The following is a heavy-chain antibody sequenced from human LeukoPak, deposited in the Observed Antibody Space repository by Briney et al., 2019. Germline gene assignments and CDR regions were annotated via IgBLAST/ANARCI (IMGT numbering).Heavy chain of an antibody. J-gene: IGHJ4*02. Sequence: GGSLRLSCAVSGFTFSRYSMNWVRQAPGKGLEWLSYISSSSSTIYYADSVKGRFTISRDNSKNTLFPQMNSLRADDTATYYCAKLAYDSSGYPCWGQGTLVTVSS. V-gene: IGHV3-48*01. CDR3: AKLAYDSSGYPC. D-gene: IGHD3-22*01. CDR2: ISSSSSTI. CDR1: GFTFSRYS.